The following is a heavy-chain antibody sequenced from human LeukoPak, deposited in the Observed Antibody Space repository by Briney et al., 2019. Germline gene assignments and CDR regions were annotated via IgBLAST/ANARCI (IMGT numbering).Heavy chain of an antibody. CDR1: GFIFKKYW. J-gene: IGHJ6*02. CDR3: TTVGEGYYGSGSYYMGIYYGMDV. D-gene: IGHD3-10*01. CDR2: IKSKTDGGTT. Sequence: KSGGSLRLSCAASGFIFKKYWMNWVRQVPGKGLEWVGRIKSKTDGGTTDYAAPVKGRFTISRDDSKNTLYLQMNSLKTEDTAVYYCTTVGEGYYGSGSYYMGIYYGMDVWGQGTTVTVSS. V-gene: IGHV3-15*01.